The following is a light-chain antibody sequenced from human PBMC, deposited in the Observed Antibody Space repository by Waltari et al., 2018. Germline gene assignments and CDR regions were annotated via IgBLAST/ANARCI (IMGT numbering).Light chain of an antibody. CDR2: DAS. CDR1: QSVGRS. J-gene: IGKJ1*01. CDR3: QHYVRLPAT. Sequence: EIVLTQSPGTLSLSPGERAPLACRASQSVGRSLAWYQQKPGQAPSLLIYDASRRATGIPDRFSGSGSGTDFSLTISTLEPEDFAVYYCQHYVRLPATFGQGTKVEI. V-gene: IGKV3-20*01.